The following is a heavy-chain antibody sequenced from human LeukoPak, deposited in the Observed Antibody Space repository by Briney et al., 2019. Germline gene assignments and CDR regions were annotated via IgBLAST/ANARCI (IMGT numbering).Heavy chain of an antibody. D-gene: IGHD6-19*01. V-gene: IGHV3-48*02. CDR1: GFTFSTYS. J-gene: IGHJ4*02. Sequence: GGSLRLSCAASGFTFSTYSMNWVRQAPGKGLEWVSYISSSSTIYYADSVKGRFTISRDNAKNSLYLQMNSLRDEDTAVYYCARDRGGCDYWGQGTLVTVSS. CDR2: ISSSSTI. CDR3: ARDRGGCDY.